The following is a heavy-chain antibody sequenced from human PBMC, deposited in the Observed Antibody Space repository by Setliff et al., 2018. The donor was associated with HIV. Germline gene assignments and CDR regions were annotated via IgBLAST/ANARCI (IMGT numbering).Heavy chain of an antibody. J-gene: IGHJ5*02. CDR1: GVSISSRNW. CDR3: ARGVQAQVVLMSYVKGRFDP. D-gene: IGHD2-8*01. V-gene: IGHV4-4*02. Sequence: SETLSLTCAVSGVSISSRNWWSWVRQPPGKGLEWIGDINHRGDTKYSPSLRSRVIISVDKSKNQFSLKLISLTAADTAKYFCARGVQAQVVLMSYVKGRFDPWGQGTQVTVSS. CDR2: INHRGDT.